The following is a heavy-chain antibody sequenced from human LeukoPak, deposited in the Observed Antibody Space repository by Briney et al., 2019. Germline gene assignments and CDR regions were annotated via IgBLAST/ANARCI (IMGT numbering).Heavy chain of an antibody. CDR3: ARETPRGYDIHEVGFYY. J-gene: IGHJ4*02. D-gene: IGHD3-9*01. Sequence: GGTLRLSCAASGFTFSSYWMSWVRQAPGKGLEWVANIKQDGSEKYYVDSVKGRFTISRDNAKNSLYLQMNSLRAEDTAVYYCARETPRGYDIHEVGFYYWGQGTLVTVSS. V-gene: IGHV3-7*01. CDR2: IKQDGSEK. CDR1: GFTFSSYW.